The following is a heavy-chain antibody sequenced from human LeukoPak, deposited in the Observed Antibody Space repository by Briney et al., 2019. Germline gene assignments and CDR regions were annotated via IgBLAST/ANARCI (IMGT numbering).Heavy chain of an antibody. CDR3: ARGDPVVTGWYFDL. D-gene: IGHD4-23*01. CDR2: IYHSGST. V-gene: IGHV4-4*02. CDR1: GGSISSTNW. Sequence: KPSETLSLTCSVSGGSISSTNWWSWVRQPPGKGLEWIGEIYHSGSTNYNPSLKSRVTILVDKSKNQFSLKLSSVTAADTAVYYCARGDPVVTGWYFDLWGRGTLVTVSS. J-gene: IGHJ2*01.